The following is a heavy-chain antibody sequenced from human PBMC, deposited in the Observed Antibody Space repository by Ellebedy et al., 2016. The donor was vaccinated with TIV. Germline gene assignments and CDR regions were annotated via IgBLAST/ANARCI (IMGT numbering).Heavy chain of an antibody. J-gene: IGHJ2*01. CDR2: IYPGDSDT. CDR1: GYSFTSYW. D-gene: IGHD4-23*01. CDR3: ARWTVTDYWYFDL. V-gene: IGHV5-51*01. Sequence: GESLKISXKGSGYSFTSYWIGWVRQMPGKGLEWMGIIYPGDSDTRYSPSFQGQVTISADKSISTAYLQWSSLKASDTAMYYCARWTVTDYWYFDLWGRGTLVTVSS.